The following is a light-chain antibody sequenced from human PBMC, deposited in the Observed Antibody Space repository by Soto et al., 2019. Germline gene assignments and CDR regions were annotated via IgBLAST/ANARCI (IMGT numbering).Light chain of an antibody. V-gene: IGKV1-5*03. CDR2: KAS. J-gene: IGKJ2*01. CDR3: QHYNSS. CDR1: PSISSG. Sequence: DIQMTQSPSTLSASVGDRVTITCRASPSISSGLAWYQQKPGQAPKLLIYKASSLEGGVPSRFSGSGSGTEFTLTISSLQPDDFATYYCQHYNSSFGQGTKLEIK.